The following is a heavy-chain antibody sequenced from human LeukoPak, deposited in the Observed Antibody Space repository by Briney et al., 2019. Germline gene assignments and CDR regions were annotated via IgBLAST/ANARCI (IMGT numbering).Heavy chain of an antibody. CDR2: ISSSGTAT. V-gene: IGHV3-48*03. CDR1: GFTFSSYE. J-gene: IGHJ4*02. CDR3: ARGHCSGGSCYTY. Sequence: PGGSLRLSCAASGFTFSSYEMNWVRQAPGKGLEWVSYISSSGTATYYADSVKGRFTISRDNAKNSLHLQMNSLRVEDTAVYYCARGHCSGGSCYTYWGQGTLVTVSS. D-gene: IGHD2-15*01.